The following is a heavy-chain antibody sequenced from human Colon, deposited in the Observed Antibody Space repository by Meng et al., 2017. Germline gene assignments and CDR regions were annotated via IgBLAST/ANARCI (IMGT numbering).Heavy chain of an antibody. D-gene: IGHD4-23*01. V-gene: IGHV3-15*01. CDR3: TDGRTL. CDR1: RFSFAAAW. CDR2: IKARTDGGTT. J-gene: IGHJ3*01. Sequence: HRVEAGGGLLKPGGSLRLSCAASRFSFAAAWMSWVRQALGKGLEWVGHIKARTDGGTTDYAAPVKDRFIMSRDDSKTTLYLQMNSLKSEDTAVYFCTDGRTLWGQGTMVTVSS.